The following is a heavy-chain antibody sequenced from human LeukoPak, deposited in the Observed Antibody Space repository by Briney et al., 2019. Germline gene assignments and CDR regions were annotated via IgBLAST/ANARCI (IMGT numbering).Heavy chain of an antibody. V-gene: IGHV4-34*01. D-gene: IGHD5-18*01. CDR2: INHSGST. J-gene: IGHJ4*02. CDR3: ARHFGYGGFQGRPFDY. Sequence: SETLSLTCAVYGGSFSGYYWSWIRQPPGKGLEWIGEINHSGSTNYNPSLKSRVTISVDTSKNQFSLKLSSVTAADTAVYYCARHFGYGGFQGRPFDYWGQGTLVTVSS. CDR1: GGSFSGYY.